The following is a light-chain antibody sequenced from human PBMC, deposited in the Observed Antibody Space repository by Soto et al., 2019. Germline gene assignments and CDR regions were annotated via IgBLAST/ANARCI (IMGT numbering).Light chain of an antibody. V-gene: IGLV1-51*01. J-gene: IGLJ3*02. CDR3: ATWDTNLSAV. CDR2: GND. CDR1: TSNIGHNY. Sequence: QSVLTQPPSVSAAPGQTVTISCSGGTSNIGHNYVSWYQQIPGTAPTLLIYGNDKQPSGIPDRFSGSKSGTSANLAITGLQTGYAADYSCATWDTNLSAVFGGGTKLTAL.